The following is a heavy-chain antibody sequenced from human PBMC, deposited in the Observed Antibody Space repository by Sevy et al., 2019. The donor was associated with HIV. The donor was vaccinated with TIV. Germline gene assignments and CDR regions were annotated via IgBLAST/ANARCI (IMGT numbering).Heavy chain of an antibody. Sequence: SETLSLTCSVSGASINSGGYYWTWIRQHPGKGLEWIGYIYYTGSTYYTPSLMSRVTMSLDTSKRQFSLKVRYVTDADTAVYYCARALDSGYQVDSWGPGTLVTVSS. CDR2: IYYTGST. V-gene: IGHV4-31*03. J-gene: IGHJ4*02. CDR1: GASINSGGYY. CDR3: ARALDSGYQVDS. D-gene: IGHD5-12*01.